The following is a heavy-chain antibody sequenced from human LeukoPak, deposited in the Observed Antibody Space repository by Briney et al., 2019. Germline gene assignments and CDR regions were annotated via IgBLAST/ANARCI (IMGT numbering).Heavy chain of an antibody. CDR1: GGSISSGSYY. Sequence: SETLSLTCTVSGGSISSGSYYWSWIRQPAGKGLEWIGRIYTSGSTNYNPSLKSRVTISVDTSKNQFSLKLSSVTAADTAVYYCARGYCSSTSRPYYYMDVWGKGTTVTVSS. J-gene: IGHJ6*03. D-gene: IGHD2-2*01. V-gene: IGHV4-61*02. CDR2: IYTSGST. CDR3: ARGYCSSTSRPYYYMDV.